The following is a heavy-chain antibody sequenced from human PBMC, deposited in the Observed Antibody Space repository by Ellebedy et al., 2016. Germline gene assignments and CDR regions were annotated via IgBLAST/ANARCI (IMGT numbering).Heavy chain of an antibody. V-gene: IGHV3-43*01. CDR3: AKHKDTAMIEGGVFDY. CDR1: GFTFDDYT. Sequence: GESLKISCAASGFTFDDYTMHWVRQAPEKGLEWISLISWDGGSTYYADSVKGRFTISRDKSKHSLYLQMNSLRTEDTALYYCAKHKDTAMIEGGVFDYWGQGTLVTVSS. D-gene: IGHD5-18*01. CDR2: ISWDGGST. J-gene: IGHJ4*02.